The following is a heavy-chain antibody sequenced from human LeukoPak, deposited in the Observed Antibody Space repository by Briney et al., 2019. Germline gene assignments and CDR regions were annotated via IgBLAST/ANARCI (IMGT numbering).Heavy chain of an antibody. D-gene: IGHD2/OR15-2a*01. Sequence: GGSLRLSCAASGFTFSSYWMSWVRQAPGKGLEWVANIKQDGSEKYYVDSVKGRFTISRDNAKNSLYLQMNSLRAEDTAVYYCARAGDIVIRGIYFDYWGQGTLVTVSP. CDR3: ARAGDIVIRGIYFDY. J-gene: IGHJ4*02. CDR2: IKQDGSEK. CDR1: GFTFSSYW. V-gene: IGHV3-7*01.